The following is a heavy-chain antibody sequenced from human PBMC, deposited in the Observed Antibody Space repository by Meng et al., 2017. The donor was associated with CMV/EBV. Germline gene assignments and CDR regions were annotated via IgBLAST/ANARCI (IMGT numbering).Heavy chain of an antibody. J-gene: IGHJ6*02. Sequence: ASVKVSCKASGYTFTGYYMHWVRQAPGQGLEWMGWINPNSGGTNYAQKFQGRVTMTRDTSISTAYMELSRLRSDDTAVYHCARSRIQLWLHHYYYGMDVWGQGTTVTVSS. V-gene: IGHV1-2*02. CDR2: INPNSGGT. D-gene: IGHD5-18*01. CDR3: ARSRIQLWLHHYYYGMDV. CDR1: GYTFTGYY.